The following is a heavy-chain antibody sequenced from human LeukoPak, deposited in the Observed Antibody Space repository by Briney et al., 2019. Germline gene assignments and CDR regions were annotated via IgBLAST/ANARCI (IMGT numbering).Heavy chain of an antibody. J-gene: IGHJ4*02. V-gene: IGHV4-34*01. CDR3: ARSPFN. Sequence: ASETLSLTCAVYGGSFSGYYWSWIRQPPGKGLEWIGEINHSGSTNYNPSLKSRVTISVDTSKNQFSLKLSSVTAADTAVYYCARSPFNWGQGTLVTVSS. CDR1: GGSFSGYY. CDR2: INHSGST.